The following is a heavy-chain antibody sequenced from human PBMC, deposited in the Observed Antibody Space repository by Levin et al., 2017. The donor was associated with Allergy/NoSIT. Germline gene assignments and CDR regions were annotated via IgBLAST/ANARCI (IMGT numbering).Heavy chain of an antibody. D-gene: IGHD6-19*01. CDR2: ISNSGGST. J-gene: IGHJ4*02. V-gene: IGHV3-23*01. CDR1: GFSFNSYD. CDR3: AKDSRRTRGWYYFDY. Sequence: GESLKISCAASGFSFNSYDMTWVRQAPGKGLEWVSGISNSGGSTHYADAVKGRFTISRDNSKNTVYLQMNSLRAEDTAVYYCAKDSRRTRGWYYFDYWGQGTLVTVSS.